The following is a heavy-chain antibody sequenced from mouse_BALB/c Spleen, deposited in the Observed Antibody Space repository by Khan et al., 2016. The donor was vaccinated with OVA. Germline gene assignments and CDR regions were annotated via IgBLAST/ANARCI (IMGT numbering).Heavy chain of an antibody. J-gene: IGHJ3*01. V-gene: IGHV5-15*02. CDR1: GFTFSDYG. Sequence: EVELVESGGGLVQPGGSRKLSCAASGFTFSDYGMAWVRQAPGKGPEWVAFVSSLAYNFYYADTVTGRVTMSREKAKNTLYLEMSSLRSEDTAMYYCARGGKGGFAYWGQGTLVTVSA. CDR2: VSSLAYNF. CDR3: ARGGKGGFAY.